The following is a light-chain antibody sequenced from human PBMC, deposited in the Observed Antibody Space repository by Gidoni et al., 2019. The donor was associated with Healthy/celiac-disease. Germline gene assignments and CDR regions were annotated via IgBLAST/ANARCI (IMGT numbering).Light chain of an antibody. J-gene: IGLJ1*01. V-gene: IGLV3-21*04. CDR2: YVS. CDR1: NIGSKS. Sequence: SYVLTQQPSGSVDPGKTARITCGGNNIGSKSVHWYQQTPGQAPVLVIYYVSDRPSGIPDLFSGSNSGNTATLTISRVEAGDESSYYCQVWDSSTGVFGTGPKVTVL. CDR3: QVWDSSTGV.